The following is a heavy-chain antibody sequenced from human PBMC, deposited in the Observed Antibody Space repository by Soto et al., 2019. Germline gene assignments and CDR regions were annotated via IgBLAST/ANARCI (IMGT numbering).Heavy chain of an antibody. CDR2: IIPIFGTA. J-gene: IGHJ4*02. D-gene: IGHD3-16*02. CDR1: GGTFSSYA. V-gene: IGHV1-69*12. Sequence: QVQLVQSGAEVKKPGSSVKVSCKASGGTFSSYAISWVRQAPGQGLEWMGGIIPIFGTANYAQKFQGRVTIPADEATSTAYMELSSLRSEDTAVYYCASALFGDYVWGSYRYFDYWGQGTLVTVSS. CDR3: ASALFGDYVWGSYRYFDY.